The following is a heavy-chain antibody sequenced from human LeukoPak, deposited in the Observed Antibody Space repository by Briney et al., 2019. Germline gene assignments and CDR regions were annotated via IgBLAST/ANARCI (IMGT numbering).Heavy chain of an antibody. CDR3: ARAYCSSTSCYPPNY. V-gene: IGHV3-30*03. CDR2: ISYDGSNK. Sequence: SGGSLRLSCAASGFTFSSYGMHWVRQAPGKGLEWVAVISYDGSNKYYADSVKGRFTISRDNAKNSLYLQMNSLRAEDTAVYYCARAYCSSTSCYPPNYWGQGTLVTVSS. D-gene: IGHD2-2*01. J-gene: IGHJ4*02. CDR1: GFTFSSYG.